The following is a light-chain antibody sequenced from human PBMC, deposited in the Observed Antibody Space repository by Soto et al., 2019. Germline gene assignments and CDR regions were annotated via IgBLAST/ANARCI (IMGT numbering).Light chain of an antibody. Sequence: IVMAEPPDTLSVSLEEIATLSFRASESVYNKLAWYQQKRGQAPRLLIFGASTRATGIPARFSGSGSGTEFTLTISSLQSEDFAVYYCQQYNNWPTFGPGTKVDIK. V-gene: IGKV3-15*01. J-gene: IGKJ3*01. CDR2: GAS. CDR1: ESVYNK. CDR3: QQYNNWPT.